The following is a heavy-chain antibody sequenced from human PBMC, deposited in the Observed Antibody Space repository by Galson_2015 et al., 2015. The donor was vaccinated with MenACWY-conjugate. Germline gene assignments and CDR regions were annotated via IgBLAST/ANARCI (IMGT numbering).Heavy chain of an antibody. V-gene: IGHV3-23*01. D-gene: IGHD6-13*01. Sequence: SLRLSCAASGFTFNNYAMSWFRHSPGRGLEWVSAINGDDDQPFYAEAVEGRFTVARDSARNTVYLQMKSLRPEDTAIYYCAKRIAPSGAPYYFDSWGQGTLVTVSS. J-gene: IGHJ4*02. CDR3: AKRIAPSGAPYYFDS. CDR1: GFTFNNYA. CDR2: INGDDDQP.